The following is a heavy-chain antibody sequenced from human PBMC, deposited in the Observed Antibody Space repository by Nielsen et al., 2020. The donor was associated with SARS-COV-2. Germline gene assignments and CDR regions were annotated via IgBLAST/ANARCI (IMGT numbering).Heavy chain of an antibody. D-gene: IGHD3-10*01. V-gene: IGHV3-21*01. Sequence: VRQAPGKGLEWVSSISSSSSYIYYADSVKGRFTISRDNAKNSLYLQMNSLRAEDTAVYYCARVRITMVRGVIIGFYFDYWGQGTLVTVSS. CDR2: ISSSSSYI. CDR3: ARVRITMVRGVIIGFYFDY. J-gene: IGHJ4*02.